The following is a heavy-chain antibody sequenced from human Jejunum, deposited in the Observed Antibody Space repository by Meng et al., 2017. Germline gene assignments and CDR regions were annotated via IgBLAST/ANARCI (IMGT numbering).Heavy chain of an antibody. CDR2: VFHSGTP. CDR3: ASRPVGIRTYYFDC. D-gene: IGHD2-21*01. V-gene: IGHV4-4*02. Sequence: VQLRASGPWLVKPWGTLSLTCAVSGGSITSTKWCIWVLQTPGKGLEWIGEVFHSGTPNYNPSLMSRLTMSVDKSKNQFSLNLTSVTAADTAVYYCASRPVGIRTYYFDCWGQGTLVTVSS. J-gene: IGHJ4*02. CDR1: GGSITSTKW.